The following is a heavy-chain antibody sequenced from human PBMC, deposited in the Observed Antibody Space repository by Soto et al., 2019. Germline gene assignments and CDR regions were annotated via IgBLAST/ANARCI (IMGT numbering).Heavy chain of an antibody. D-gene: IGHD3-10*01. Sequence: EVQLVESGGGLVQPGGSLRLSCAASGFTFSSYWMHWVRQAPGKGLVWVSRINSDGSNTSYADSVKGRFTISRDNAKNTLYLQMNSLRAEDTAVYYCARETMVRGVIIKRQYNWFDPWGQGTLVTVSS. CDR2: INSDGSNT. J-gene: IGHJ5*02. CDR1: GFTFSSYW. V-gene: IGHV3-74*01. CDR3: ARETMVRGVIIKRQYNWFDP.